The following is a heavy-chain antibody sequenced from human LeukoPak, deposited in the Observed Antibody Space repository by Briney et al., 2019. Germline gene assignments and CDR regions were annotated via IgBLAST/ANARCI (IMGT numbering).Heavy chain of an antibody. CDR1: GFTFSSYA. D-gene: IGHD5/OR15-5a*01. V-gene: IGHV3-23*01. Sequence: PGGSLRLSCAVSGFTFSSYAMIWVRQAPGRGLVWVSSIGASGDSIYYTDSVKGRFTISRDNSKNTLYLQMSSLRVEDTAVYYCAKIPDVSDYWGQGTLVTVSS. J-gene: IGHJ4*02. CDR2: IGASGDSI. CDR3: AKIPDVSDY.